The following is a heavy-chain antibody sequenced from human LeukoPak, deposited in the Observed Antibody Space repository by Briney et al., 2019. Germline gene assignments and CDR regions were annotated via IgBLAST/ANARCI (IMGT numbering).Heavy chain of an antibody. CDR1: GFTFDDYA. V-gene: IGHV3-9*03. CDR2: IRWNSGSI. CDR3: AKDMSYDRSGGMVD. Sequence: SPRLSCVASGFTFDDYAMHWVRQPPGKGLEWVSGIRWNSGSIGYGDSVKGRFTISRDNAKNSPYLQMNSLTAEDMALYYCAKDMSYDRSGGMVDWGQGTLVTVSS. J-gene: IGHJ4*02. D-gene: IGHD3-22*01.